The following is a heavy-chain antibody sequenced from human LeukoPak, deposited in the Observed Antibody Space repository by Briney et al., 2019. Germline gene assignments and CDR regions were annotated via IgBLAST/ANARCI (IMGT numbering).Heavy chain of an antibody. J-gene: IGHJ6*02. V-gene: IGHV3-74*01. CDR1: GFTFSSYW. CDR2: INSDGSST. CDR3: GRDGYCSGGSCYGMDV. D-gene: IGHD2-15*01. Sequence: GGSLRLSCAASGFTFSSYWMHWVRQAPGKGLVWVSRINSDGSSTSYADSVKGRFTISRDNAKNTLYLQMNSLRAEDTGVYYCGRDGYCSGGSCYGMDVWGQGTTVTVSS.